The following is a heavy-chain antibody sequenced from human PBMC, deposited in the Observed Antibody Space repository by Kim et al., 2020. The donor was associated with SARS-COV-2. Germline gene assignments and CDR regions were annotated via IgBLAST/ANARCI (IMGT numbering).Heavy chain of an antibody. Sequence: SETLSLTCTVSGGSISGSSYYWGWIRQPPGKGLEWIGSIYYSGSTYYNPSLKSRVTISVDTAKKQFSLKLSSMTAADTAVYYCAGSHPLAVAVFWGQGTLVTVSS. CDR3: AGSHPLAVAVF. V-gene: IGHV4-39*01. J-gene: IGHJ4*02. CDR1: GGSISGSSYY. D-gene: IGHD6-19*01. CDR2: IYYSGST.